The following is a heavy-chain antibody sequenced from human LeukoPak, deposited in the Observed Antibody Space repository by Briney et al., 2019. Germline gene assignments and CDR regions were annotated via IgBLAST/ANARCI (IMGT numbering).Heavy chain of an antibody. CDR1: GYTFTGYY. J-gene: IGHJ3*02. CDR3: ARVLGDAFDI. Sequence: ASVKVSCKASGYTFTGYYIHWVRQALGQGLEWMGWIDPNSGGTNYAQKFQGRVTMTRDTSISTAYMELSRLRSDDTAVYYCARVLGDAFDIWGQGTMVTVSS. V-gene: IGHV1-2*02. CDR2: IDPNSGGT. D-gene: IGHD3-3*02.